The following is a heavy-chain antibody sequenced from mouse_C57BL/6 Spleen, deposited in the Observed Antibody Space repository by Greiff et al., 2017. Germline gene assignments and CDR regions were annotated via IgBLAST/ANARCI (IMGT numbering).Heavy chain of an antibody. CDR1: GYTFTSYW. CDR3: ARDGTVSYYAMDY. V-gene: IGHV1-64*01. J-gene: IGHJ4*01. Sequence: QVQLQQPGAELVKPGASVKLSCKASGYTFTSYWMHWVKQRPGQGLEWIGMIHPNSGSTNYNEKFKSKVTLTVDKSSSTAYMQLSSLTSEDSAVYYCARDGTVSYYAMDYWGQGTSVTVSS. D-gene: IGHD1-1*01. CDR2: IHPNSGST.